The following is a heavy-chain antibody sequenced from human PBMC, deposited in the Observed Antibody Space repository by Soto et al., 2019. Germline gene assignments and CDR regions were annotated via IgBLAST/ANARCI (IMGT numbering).Heavy chain of an antibody. Sequence: QVKLVQSGAEVKKPGASVKVSCKASGYTFTSYGISWVRQAPGQGLEWMGWISAYNGNTNYAQKLQGRVTMTTDTSTSTAYMELRSLRSDDTAVYYCARDEGGRFLEWLWTREGFDYWGQGTLVTVSS. D-gene: IGHD3-3*01. CDR3: ARDEGGRFLEWLWTREGFDY. V-gene: IGHV1-18*01. CDR1: GYTFTSYG. CDR2: ISAYNGNT. J-gene: IGHJ4*02.